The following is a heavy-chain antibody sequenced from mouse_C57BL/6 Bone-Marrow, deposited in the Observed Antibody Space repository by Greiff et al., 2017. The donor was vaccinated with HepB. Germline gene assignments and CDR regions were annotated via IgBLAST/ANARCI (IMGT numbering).Heavy chain of an antibody. J-gene: IGHJ4*01. D-gene: IGHD1-1*01. CDR3: ARGGVVAKRDAMDY. CDR2: ILPGSGST. V-gene: IGHV1-9*01. Sequence: VKLVESGAELMKPGASVKLSCKATGYTFTGYWIEWVKQRPGHGLEWIGEILPGSGSTNYNEKFKGKATFTADTSSNTSYMQLSSLPTEDSAIYYCARGGVVAKRDAMDYWGQGTSVTVSS. CDR1: GYTFTGYW.